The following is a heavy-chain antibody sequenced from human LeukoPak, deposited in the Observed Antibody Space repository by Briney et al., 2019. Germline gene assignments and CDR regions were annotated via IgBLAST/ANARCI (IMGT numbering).Heavy chain of an antibody. CDR3: ARDWSGYSYGYYFDY. J-gene: IGHJ4*02. CDR1: GGTFSSYA. CDR2: IIPIFGTA. V-gene: IGHV1-69*05. Sequence: ASVKVSCKASGGTFSSYAISWVRQAPGQGLEWMGRIIPIFGTANYAQKFQGRVTITTDESTSTAYMELSSLRSEDTAVYYCARDWSGYSYGYYFDYWGRGTLVTVSS. D-gene: IGHD5-18*01.